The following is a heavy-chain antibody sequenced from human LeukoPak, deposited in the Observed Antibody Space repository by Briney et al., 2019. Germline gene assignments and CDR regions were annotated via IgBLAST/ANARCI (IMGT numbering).Heavy chain of an antibody. CDR3: ARDGDSSGQFDY. CDR2: IYYSGST. V-gene: IGHV4-30-4*01. J-gene: IGHJ4*02. D-gene: IGHD3-22*01. CDR1: GGSISSGDHY. Sequence: PSETLSLTCTVSGGSISSGDHYWSWIRQPPGKGLEWIGYIYYSGSTYYNPSLKSRVTISVDTSKNQFSLKLSSVTAADTAVYYCARDGDSSGQFDYWGQGTLVTVSS.